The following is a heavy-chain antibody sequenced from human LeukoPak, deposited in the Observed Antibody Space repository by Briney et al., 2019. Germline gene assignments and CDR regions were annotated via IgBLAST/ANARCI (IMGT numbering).Heavy chain of an antibody. D-gene: IGHD6-19*01. V-gene: IGHV3-7*01. J-gene: IGHJ5*02. Sequence: PGGSLRLSCAASGFTFSSYWMSWVRQAPGKGLEWVANIKQDGSEKYYVDSVKGRFTISRDNAKNSLYLQMNSLRAEDTAVYYCAREDSYSSGWSNWFDPWGQGTLVTVSS. CDR3: AREDSYSSGWSNWFDP. CDR2: IKQDGSEK. CDR1: GFTFSSYW.